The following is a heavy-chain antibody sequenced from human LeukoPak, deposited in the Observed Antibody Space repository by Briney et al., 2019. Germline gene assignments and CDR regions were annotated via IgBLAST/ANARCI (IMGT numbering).Heavy chain of an antibody. V-gene: IGHV3-23*01. CDR3: AKARSGFTYGFDY. Sequence: GGSLRLSCAASGFTFSSYAMSWVPQAPGKGLEWVSTISGSGGNTYYADSVKGRFTISRDNSKNTLFLQMNSLRAEDTAVYYCAKARSGFTYGFDYWGQGTLVTVSS. D-gene: IGHD5-18*01. CDR1: GFTFSSYA. CDR2: ISGSGGNT. J-gene: IGHJ4*02.